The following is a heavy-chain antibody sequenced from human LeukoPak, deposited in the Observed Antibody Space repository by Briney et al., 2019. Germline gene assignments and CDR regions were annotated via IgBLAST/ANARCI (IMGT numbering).Heavy chain of an antibody. Sequence: ASVKVSCKASGYTFTSYDINWVRQATGQGLEWMGWVNPNSGNTGYAQKFQGRVTMTRNTSISTAYMELSSLRSEGTAVYYCARDAQSLASGDYWGQGTLVTVSS. CDR3: ARDAQSLASGDY. CDR2: VNPNSGNT. V-gene: IGHV1-8*01. CDR1: GYTFTSYD. J-gene: IGHJ4*02. D-gene: IGHD3-16*01.